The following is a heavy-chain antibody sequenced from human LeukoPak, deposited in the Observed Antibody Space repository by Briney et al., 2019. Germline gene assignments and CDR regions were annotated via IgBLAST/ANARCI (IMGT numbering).Heavy chain of an antibody. J-gene: IGHJ4*02. D-gene: IGHD3-16*02. CDR3: ARAPDYDYVWGTYRLGY. CDR1: GYTFTGYS. V-gene: IGHV1-2*06. Sequence: ASVKVSCKASGYTFTGYSIHWVRQAPGQGLEWMGRINPNTGGTNYAQKFQGRVTMTRDTSISTVYMELSSLRFDDTAVFYCARAPDYDYVWGTYRLGYWGQGTLVTVSS. CDR2: INPNTGGT.